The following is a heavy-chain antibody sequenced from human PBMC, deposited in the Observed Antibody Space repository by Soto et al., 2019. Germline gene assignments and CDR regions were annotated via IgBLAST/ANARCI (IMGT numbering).Heavy chain of an antibody. Sequence: QLVQSGAEVKKPGASVKVSCKASGYTFTSSAVQWVRQARGQRLEWIGWIVVGSGNTNYAQKFQERVTITRDMSTSTAYMELSSLRSEDTAVYYCAADPRITMVRGVLTIFYYYYGMDVWGQGTTVTVSS. V-gene: IGHV1-58*01. J-gene: IGHJ6*02. CDR1: GYTFTSSA. CDR2: IVVGSGNT. CDR3: AADPRITMVRGVLTIFYYYYGMDV. D-gene: IGHD3-10*01.